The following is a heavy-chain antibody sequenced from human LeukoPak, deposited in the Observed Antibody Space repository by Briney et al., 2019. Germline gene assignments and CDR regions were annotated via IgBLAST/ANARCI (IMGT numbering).Heavy chain of an antibody. D-gene: IGHD6-6*01. CDR2: IYYSGST. J-gene: IGHJ4*02. CDR3: ATVSTAARRSYFDY. Sequence: PSETLSLACTVSGGSISSYYWSWIRQPPGKGLEWIGYIYYSGSTNYNPSLKSRVTISVDTSKNQFSLKLSSVTAADTAVYYCATVSTAARRSYFDYWGQGTLVTVSS. V-gene: IGHV4-59*01. CDR1: GGSISSYY.